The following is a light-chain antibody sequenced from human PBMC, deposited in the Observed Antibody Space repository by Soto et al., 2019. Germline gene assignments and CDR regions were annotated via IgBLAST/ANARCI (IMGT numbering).Light chain of an antibody. V-gene: IGKV3-11*01. CDR2: EAS. CDR3: QQRSNWPTT. CDR1: QSVGGN. J-gene: IGKJ5*01. Sequence: EIVLTQSPATLSLSPGKRATLSVSASQSVGGNFLAWYQQKPGQAPRLLIYEASNRATGIPARISGSGSGTDFTLTISSLEPEGFAVYYCQQRSNWPTTFGQGTRLEIK.